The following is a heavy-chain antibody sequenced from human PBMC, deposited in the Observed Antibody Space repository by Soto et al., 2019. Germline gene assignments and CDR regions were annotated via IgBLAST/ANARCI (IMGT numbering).Heavy chain of an antibody. V-gene: IGHV3-33*01. J-gene: IGHJ4*02. D-gene: IGHD5-18*01. Sequence: QVQLVESGGGVVQPGRSLRLSCAASGFTFSSYGMHWVRQAPGKGLEWVAVIWYDGSNKYYADSVKGRFTISRDNSKNTLYLQMNSLRAEDTAVYYCARLGFGGYSYGGGCRYWGQGTLVTVSS. CDR1: GFTFSSYG. CDR3: ARLGFGGYSYGGGCRY. CDR2: IWYDGSNK.